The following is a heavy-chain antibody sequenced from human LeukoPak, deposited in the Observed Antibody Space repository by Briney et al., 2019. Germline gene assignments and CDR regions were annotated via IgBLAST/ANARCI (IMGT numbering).Heavy chain of an antibody. D-gene: IGHD3-10*01. Sequence: GGSLRLSCAASGFTVSSNYMSWVRQAPGKGLEWVSVIYSGGSTYYADSVKGRFTISRDNSKNTLYLQMNSLRAEDTAVYYCAKTQMGYYYGSGRSHWFDPWGQGTLVTVSS. CDR2: IYSGGST. CDR1: GFTVSSNY. CDR3: AKTQMGYYYGSGRSHWFDP. V-gene: IGHV3-53*01. J-gene: IGHJ5*02.